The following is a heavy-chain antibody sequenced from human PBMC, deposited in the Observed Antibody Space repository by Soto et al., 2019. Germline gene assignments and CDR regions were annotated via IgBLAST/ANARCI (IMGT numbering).Heavy chain of an antibody. V-gene: IGHV1-3*01. D-gene: IGHD6-19*01. CDR3: TKEGAVAGNWLDP. J-gene: IGHJ5*02. CDR1: GYTFPDFA. CDR2: INPATGNI. Sequence: QVQLVQSGAEMKQPGASVKLSCKTSGYTFPDFAMHWVRQAPGQSLEWMGWINPATGNIKYLQKFEVRVPITRDTSASTVYMDLRSLKSEETAVYYCTKEGAVAGNWLDPWGQGTLVTVSS.